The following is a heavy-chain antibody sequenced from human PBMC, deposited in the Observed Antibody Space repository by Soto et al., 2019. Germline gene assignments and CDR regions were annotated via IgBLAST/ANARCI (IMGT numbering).Heavy chain of an antibody. J-gene: IGHJ5*02. CDR2: IAYDGSNK. Sequence: QVQLVESGGGVVQPGRSLRLSCAASGFSISRSAMHWVRQAPGKGPEWLAVIAYDGSNKWYADSAKGRFTISRDNSKNTLYLHMTSLRGEDTAVYYCARDLQAGTDNVNWFAPWGQGTLVTVSS. CDR1: GFSISRSA. V-gene: IGHV3-30*04. CDR3: ARDLQAGTDNVNWFAP. D-gene: IGHD1-1*01.